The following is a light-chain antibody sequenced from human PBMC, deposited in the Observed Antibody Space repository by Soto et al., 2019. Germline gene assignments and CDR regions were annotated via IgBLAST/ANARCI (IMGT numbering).Light chain of an antibody. CDR2: DAS. J-gene: IGKJ2*01. CDR1: QSVSSY. Sequence: EIVLTQSPATLSLSPGERATLSCTASQSVSSYLAWYQQKPGQAPRLLIYDASNRATGIPARFSGSGSGTDFTLTISSLEPEDFEVYYCQQRSHWPPYTFGQGTKLEIK. CDR3: QQRSHWPPYT. V-gene: IGKV3-11*01.